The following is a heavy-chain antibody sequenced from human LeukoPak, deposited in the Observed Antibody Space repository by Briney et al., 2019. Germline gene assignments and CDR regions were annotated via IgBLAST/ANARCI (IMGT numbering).Heavy chain of an antibody. V-gene: IGHV4-31*03. Sequence: SETLSLTCTVSGGSISSGGYYWSWIRQHPGKGLEWIGYIYYSGSTYYNPSLKSRVTISVDTSKNQFSLKLSSVTAADTAVYYCARVAANSSGWYLFYWYLDLWGRGTLVTVSS. CDR1: GGSISSGGYY. CDR3: ARVAANSSGWYLFYWYLDL. D-gene: IGHD6-19*01. CDR2: IYYSGST. J-gene: IGHJ2*01.